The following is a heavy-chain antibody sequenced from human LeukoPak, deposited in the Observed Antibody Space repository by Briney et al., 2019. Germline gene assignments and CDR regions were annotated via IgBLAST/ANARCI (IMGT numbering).Heavy chain of an antibody. V-gene: IGHV1-2*02. D-gene: IGHD3-3*01. CDR3: ARESPQNFRHGMDV. J-gene: IGHJ6*02. CDR1: GYTLTGYY. Sequence: ASVKVSCKASGYTLTGYYMHWVRQAPGQGLEWMGWINPNSGGTNYAQKFQGRVTMTRDTSISTAYMELSRLRSDDTAVYYCARESPQNFRHGMDVWGQGTTVTVSS. CDR2: INPNSGGT.